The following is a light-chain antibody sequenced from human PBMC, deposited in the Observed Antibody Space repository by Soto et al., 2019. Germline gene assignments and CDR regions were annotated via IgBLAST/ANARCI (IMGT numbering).Light chain of an antibody. J-gene: IGKJ5*01. V-gene: IGKV3-20*01. CDR2: AAS. CDR1: PSVSSSY. CDR3: QQYGSSPIT. Sequence: LACTPSPGHLSLSPGARSAPSGRSSPSVSSSYLAWYQQKPGQAPRLLIYAASSRATGIPDRFSGSGSGTDFSLTISRLEPEDFAVYDCQQYGSSPITFGKGTRRDIK.